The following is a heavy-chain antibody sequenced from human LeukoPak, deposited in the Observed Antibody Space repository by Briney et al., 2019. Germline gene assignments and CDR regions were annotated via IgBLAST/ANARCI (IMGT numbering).Heavy chain of an antibody. D-gene: IGHD6-19*01. V-gene: IGHV4-4*02. CDR2: ISLTGET. J-gene: IGHJ4*02. CDR1: GGSISSTNW. CDR3: ARWYSSGWAFDY. Sequence: PSETLSLTCGVSGGSISSTNWWSWVRQPPGQGLEWIGEISLTGETNYNPSLNGRVTMSLDGSRNQLSLTLTSVTAADTAVYYCARWYSSGWAFDYWGQGTLVTVSS.